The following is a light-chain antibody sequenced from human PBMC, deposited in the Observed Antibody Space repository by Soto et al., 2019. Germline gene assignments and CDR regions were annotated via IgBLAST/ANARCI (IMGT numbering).Light chain of an antibody. J-gene: IGLJ1*01. V-gene: IGLV2-23*01. CDR2: EGS. CDR3: CSYAGSSTPYV. CDR1: SSDVGSYNL. Sequence: QSVLTQPACVSGSPGQSITISCTGTSSDVGSYNLVSWYQQHPGKAPKLMIYEGSKRPSGVSNRFSGSKSGNTASLTISGLQAEHEAHYYCCSYAGSSTPYVFGTGTKVTVL.